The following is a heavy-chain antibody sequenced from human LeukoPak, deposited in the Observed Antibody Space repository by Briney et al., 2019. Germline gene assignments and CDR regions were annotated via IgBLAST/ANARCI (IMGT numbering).Heavy chain of an antibody. J-gene: IGHJ1*01. D-gene: IGHD5-24*01. CDR3: ARRDGYSIFQH. Sequence: GGSLRLSCVASGFSFSTSWMSWGRQAPGRGLEWVANINQDGSEIYYVDSVKGRFTISRDNAKNSLYLQMNSLRAEDSAMYYCARRDGYSIFQHWGQGTLVTVSS. CDR1: GFSFSTSW. CDR2: INQDGSEI. V-gene: IGHV3-7*03.